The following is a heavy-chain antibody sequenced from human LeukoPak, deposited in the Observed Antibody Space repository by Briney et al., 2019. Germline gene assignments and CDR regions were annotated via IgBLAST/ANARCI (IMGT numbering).Heavy chain of an antibody. CDR2: IKSKTEGGTR. CDR3: AGVRSWGHFDL. J-gene: IGHJ2*01. D-gene: IGHD3-3*01. CDR1: GFTFNSAW. V-gene: IGHV3-15*01. Sequence: GGSLRLSCAASGFTFNSAWMSWVRQAPGKGLEWVGRIKSKTEGGTRDFAASLKGRFTISREDSKSIAYLQMNSLKIEDTGVYYCAGVRSWGHFDLWGRGTLVTVSS.